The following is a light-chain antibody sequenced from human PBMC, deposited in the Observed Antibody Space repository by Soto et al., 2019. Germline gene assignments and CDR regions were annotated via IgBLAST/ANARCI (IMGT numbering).Light chain of an antibody. CDR2: GAS. Sequence: EIVLTQSPGTLSLSPGERATLSCRASQSVSSSYLAWYQHKPGQAPRLLIYGASSRATGIPDRFSGSGSGTDFTLTISRLKPEDFAVYYCQQYDSSLFTFGPGTKVDIK. V-gene: IGKV3-20*01. CDR3: QQYDSSLFT. J-gene: IGKJ3*01. CDR1: QSVSSSY.